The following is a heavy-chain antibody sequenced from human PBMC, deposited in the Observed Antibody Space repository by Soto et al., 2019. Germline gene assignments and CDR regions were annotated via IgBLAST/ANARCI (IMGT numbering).Heavy chain of an antibody. CDR3: ARGGGDWYLNY. J-gene: IGHJ4*02. CDR2: INHSGST. Sequence: SETLSLTCAVYGGSFSGYYWSWIRQPPGKGLEWIGEINHSGSTNYNPSLKSRLTISVDTSKNQFSLKLSSVTAADTAVYYCARGGGDWYLNYWAQGTLVTVS. V-gene: IGHV4-34*01. CDR1: GGSFSGYY. D-gene: IGHD2-21*02.